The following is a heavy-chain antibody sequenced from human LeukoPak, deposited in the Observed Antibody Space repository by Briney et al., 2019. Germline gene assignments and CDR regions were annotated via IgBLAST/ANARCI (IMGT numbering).Heavy chain of an antibody. Sequence: GGSLRLSCAASGFTFDDYAMHWVRQAPGKGLEWVSLISGDGGSTYYADSVKGRFTISRDNSKNSLYLQMNGLRTEDTALYYCAKDIRPGGWLAPFDYWGQGTLVTVSS. CDR3: AKDIRPGGWLAPFDY. CDR2: ISGDGGST. V-gene: IGHV3-43*02. D-gene: IGHD6-19*01. J-gene: IGHJ4*02. CDR1: GFTFDDYA.